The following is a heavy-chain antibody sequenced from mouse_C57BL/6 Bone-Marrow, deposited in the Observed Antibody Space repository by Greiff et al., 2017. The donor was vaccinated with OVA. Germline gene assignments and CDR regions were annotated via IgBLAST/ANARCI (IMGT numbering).Heavy chain of an antibody. Sequence: QVQLQQPGAELVKPGASVKVSCKASGYTFTSYWMHWVKQRPGQGLEWIGRIHPSDSDTNYNQKFKGKATLTVDKYYSTAYMQLSSLTSEYSAVYYCAILYGYDSYYFDYWGQGTTLTVSS. CDR1: GYTFTSYW. V-gene: IGHV1-74*01. CDR2: IHPSDSDT. CDR3: AILYGYDSYYFDY. J-gene: IGHJ2*01. D-gene: IGHD2-2*01.